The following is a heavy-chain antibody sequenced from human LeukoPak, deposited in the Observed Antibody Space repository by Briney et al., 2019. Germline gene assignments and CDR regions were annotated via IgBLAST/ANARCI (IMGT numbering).Heavy chain of an antibody. CDR1: RFTFSSYW. V-gene: IGHV3-7*01. Sequence: GGSLRLSCAASRFTFSSYWMSWVRQAPGKGLEWVANIKQDGSEKYYVDFVKGRSTISRDNAKNSLYLQMNRLRAEDTAVYYCARDAPPYCSGGSCYSRYWGQGALVTVSS. D-gene: IGHD2-15*01. CDR2: IKQDGSEK. CDR3: ARDAPPYCSGGSCYSRY. J-gene: IGHJ4*02.